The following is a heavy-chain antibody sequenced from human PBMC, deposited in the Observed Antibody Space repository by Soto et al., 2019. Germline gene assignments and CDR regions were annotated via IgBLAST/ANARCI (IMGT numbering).Heavy chain of an antibody. V-gene: IGHV4-61*01. CDR3: ARDSEADEYQY. D-gene: IGHD6-19*01. CDR1: SGSVSSGTYY. CDR2: IYSSGGT. J-gene: IGHJ1*01. Sequence: QVQLQESGPGLVKPSETLSLTCSVSSGSVSSGTYYWSWIRQPPGRGLEWIGHIYSSGGTNYNPSLKRRVTISVDTSKNQFSLILSSVTAADTAMYYCARDSEADEYQYWGQGTLVTVSS.